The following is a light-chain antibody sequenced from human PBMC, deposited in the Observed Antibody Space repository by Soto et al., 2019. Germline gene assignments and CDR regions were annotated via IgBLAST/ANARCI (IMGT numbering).Light chain of an antibody. V-gene: IGKV2-28*01. CDR1: QSLLHSNGYNY. Sequence: DIVMTQSPLSLSVTPGEPASISCRSSQSLLHSNGYNYLDWYLQKPGQSPQLLIYLGSNRASGVPDRFSGSGSGTDFTLKISRVEAEDVGVYYCMQALRTPAAFGQGTKLEIK. CDR2: LGS. CDR3: MQALRTPAA. J-gene: IGKJ2*01.